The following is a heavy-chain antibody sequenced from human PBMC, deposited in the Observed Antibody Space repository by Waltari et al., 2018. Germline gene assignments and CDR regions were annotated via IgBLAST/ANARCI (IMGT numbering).Heavy chain of an antibody. Sequence: EVQLVESGGGLVQPGGSLRLSCAASGFIFSSYRMNWVRQAPGKGLEWVSYISSSSSTIYYADSVKGRFTISRDNAKNSLYLQMNSLRAEDTAVYYCARASLGYSTDYWGQGTLVTVSS. J-gene: IGHJ4*02. CDR2: ISSSSSTI. CDR3: ARASLGYSTDY. CDR1: GFIFSSYR. V-gene: IGHV3-48*01. D-gene: IGHD6-13*01.